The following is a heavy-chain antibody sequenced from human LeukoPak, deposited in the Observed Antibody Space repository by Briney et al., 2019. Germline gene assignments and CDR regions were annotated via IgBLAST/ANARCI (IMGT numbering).Heavy chain of an antibody. D-gene: IGHD2-15*01. CDR2: IYHSGST. J-gene: IGHJ3*02. CDR1: GGSMSSGGYY. Sequence: PSETLSLTCTVSGGSMSSGGYYWNWIRQPPGKGLEWIGHIYHSGSTYYNPSLKSRVTISVDRSNNQFSLKLSSVTAADTAVYYCARGGCSGGSCYADDAFDIWGQGTMVTVSS. V-gene: IGHV4-30-2*01. CDR3: ARGGCSGGSCYADDAFDI.